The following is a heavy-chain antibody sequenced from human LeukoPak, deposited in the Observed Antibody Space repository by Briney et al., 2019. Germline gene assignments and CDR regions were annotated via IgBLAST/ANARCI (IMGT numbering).Heavy chain of an antibody. J-gene: IGHJ4*02. D-gene: IGHD2-2*01. CDR1: GGAISSGDYE. CDR2: IYYSGSA. CDR3: ARGFRGVVVVPADYFDY. Sequence: SENLSLTCTVSGGAISSGDYEWSWIRQPPGKSLEWNGYIYYSGSAYYNQSLNTRVTYSVDTSKNQVSVNLSSVTAADTAVYYCARGFRGVVVVPADYFDYWGQGTLVTVSS. V-gene: IGHV4-30-4*08.